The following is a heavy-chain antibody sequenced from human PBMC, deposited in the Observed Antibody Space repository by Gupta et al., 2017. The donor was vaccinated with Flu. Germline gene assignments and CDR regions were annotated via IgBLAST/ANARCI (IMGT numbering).Heavy chain of an antibody. D-gene: IGHD6-19*01. CDR3: ARLWAPYSSGWYLDY. V-gene: IGHV4-59*08. Sequence: QVQLQESGPGLVKPSETLSLTCTVSGGSISTYYWSWIRQPPGKGLEWIGFISYTGSSNYNPSLRSRVSLSVDTSKNQFSLKLISVTAADTAVYYCARLWAPYSSGWYLDYWGQGTLATVSS. J-gene: IGHJ4*02. CDR2: ISYTGSS. CDR1: GGSISTYY.